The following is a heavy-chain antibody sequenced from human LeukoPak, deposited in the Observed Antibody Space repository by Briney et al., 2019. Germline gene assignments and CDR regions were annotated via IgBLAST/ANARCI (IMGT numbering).Heavy chain of an antibody. CDR1: GFTFSNYA. CDR3: ARFKVGTNTTQKNAFDI. D-gene: IGHD1-1*01. Sequence: GGPLRLSCAASGFTFSNYAMHWVRQAPGKGLEWVAVISFDATKEYFGKSVKGRFTISRDNSKATLYLQMHRLRIEDTALYFCARFKVGTNTTQKNAFDIWGRGTEVAVSS. V-gene: IGHV3-30*01. J-gene: IGHJ3*02. CDR2: ISFDATKE.